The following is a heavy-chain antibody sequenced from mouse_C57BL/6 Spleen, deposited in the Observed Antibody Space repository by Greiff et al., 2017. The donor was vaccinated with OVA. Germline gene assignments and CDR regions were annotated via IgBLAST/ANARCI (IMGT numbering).Heavy chain of an antibody. Sequence: VKLQESGPELVKPGASVKLSCKASGYTFTSYDINWVKQRPGQGLEWIGWIYPRDGSTKYNEKFKGKATLTVDTSSSTAYMELHSLTSEDSAVYFCARKHGSSYLYYFDYWGQGTTLTVSS. CDR1: GYTFTSYD. CDR2: IYPRDGST. V-gene: IGHV1-85*01. CDR3: ARKHGSSYLYYFDY. J-gene: IGHJ2*01. D-gene: IGHD1-1*01.